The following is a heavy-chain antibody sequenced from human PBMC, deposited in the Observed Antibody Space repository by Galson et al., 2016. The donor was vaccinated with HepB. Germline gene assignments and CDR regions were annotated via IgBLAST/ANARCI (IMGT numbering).Heavy chain of an antibody. Sequence: CAISGDSVSSNSAAWNWIRQSPSRGLEWLGRTYYNSKWYNDYAASVKSRITINPDTSKNQFSLQLNSVTPEDAAVYYCARLYWGLRAFDIWGQGTMVTVSS. CDR3: ARLYWGLRAFDI. D-gene: IGHD2-8*02. CDR1: GDSVSSNSAA. J-gene: IGHJ3*02. CDR2: TYYNSKWYN. V-gene: IGHV6-1*01.